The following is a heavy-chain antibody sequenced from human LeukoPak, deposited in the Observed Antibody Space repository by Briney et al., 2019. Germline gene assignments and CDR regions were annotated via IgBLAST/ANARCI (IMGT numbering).Heavy chain of an antibody. CDR2: ISYDGSDK. D-gene: IGHD1-26*01. V-gene: IGHV3-30-3*01. Sequence: GGSLRLSCAASGFTFSSYAMHWVRQAPGRGLEWVAVISYDGSDKYYADSVKGRFTISRDNSKNTLYLQMNSLRAEDTAVYYCARDRVGATDYFDYWGQGTLVTVSS. CDR1: GFTFSSYA. CDR3: ARDRVGATDYFDY. J-gene: IGHJ4*02.